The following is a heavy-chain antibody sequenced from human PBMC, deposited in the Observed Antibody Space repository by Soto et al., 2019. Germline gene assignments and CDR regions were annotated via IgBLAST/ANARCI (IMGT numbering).Heavy chain of an antibody. CDR1: GGSFSGYH. CDR3: ARKDKYYFGSGSYDLLDY. J-gene: IGHJ4*02. Sequence: PSETLSLTCAVYGGSFSGYHWSWIRQSPGKGLEWIGEVNQSGATNYSPSLKSRVTLSVDTSKNQFSLKVTSVTAAGTAVYYCARKDKYYFGSGSYDLLDYWGQGTLGTVSS. CDR2: VNQSGAT. D-gene: IGHD3-10*01. V-gene: IGHV4-34*01.